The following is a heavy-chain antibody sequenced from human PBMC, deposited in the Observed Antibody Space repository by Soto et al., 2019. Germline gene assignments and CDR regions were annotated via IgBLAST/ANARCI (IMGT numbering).Heavy chain of an antibody. D-gene: IGHD4-17*01. Sequence: QVQLQESGPGLVKPSQTLSLTCTVSGGSVSSGGQYWSWIRQHPGKGLEWIGNIYYSGDTFYNPSLRRPITISVATSRNPFSRSPASGTAAEPGVYFCARRHPRLYFGLWGRGTLLTVSS. CDR2: IYYSGDT. CDR1: GGSVSSGGQY. J-gene: IGHJ2*01. V-gene: IGHV4-31*01. CDR3: ARRHPRLYFGL.